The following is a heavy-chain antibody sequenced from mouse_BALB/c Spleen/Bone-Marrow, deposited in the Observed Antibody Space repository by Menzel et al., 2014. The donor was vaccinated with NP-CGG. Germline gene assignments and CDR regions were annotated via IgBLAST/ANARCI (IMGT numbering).Heavy chain of an antibody. V-gene: IGHV4-1*02. J-gene: IGHJ1*01. CDR2: INPDSSTI. CDR3: ARLNYYGNLFV. CDR1: RFDFSRYW. Sequence: EVMLVESGGGLVQPGGSLKLSCAASRFDFSRYWMSWVRQAPGKGLEWIGEINPDSSTINYTPSLKDKFIISRDNEKNTLYLQMSKVRSEDTALYYCARLNYYGNLFVWGAGTAVTVSS. D-gene: IGHD1-1*01.